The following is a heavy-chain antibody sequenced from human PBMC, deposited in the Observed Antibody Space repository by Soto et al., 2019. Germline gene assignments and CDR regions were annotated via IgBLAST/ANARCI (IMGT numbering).Heavy chain of an antibody. V-gene: IGHV3-33*03. Sequence: GGSLRLSCVGSGFTLNNYGVHWVRQAPGKGLEWVALMWYDGLRQTYLDSVRGRFTVSRDSSTNTIYLQMNSLRVEDTGNYFCVKESTPPFFDSWGQGTPVTVPS. CDR1: GFTLNNYG. D-gene: IGHD2-15*01. CDR3: VKESTPPFFDS. CDR2: MWYDGLRQ. J-gene: IGHJ4*02.